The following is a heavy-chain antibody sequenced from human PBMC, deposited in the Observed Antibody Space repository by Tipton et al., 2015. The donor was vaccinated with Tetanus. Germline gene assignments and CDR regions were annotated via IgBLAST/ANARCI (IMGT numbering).Heavy chain of an antibody. V-gene: IGHV1-18*01. CDR3: ARGRGLGPHEYFEH. CDR1: GYTFTHYG. Sequence: QLVQSGAEVKMPGASVKVSCKASGYTFTHYGVNWVRQAPGQGLEWMGWISPFNENVNYAEKFQGRLTMTTDRSTATVYMDLRSLRSDDTAVYYCARGRGLGPHEYFEHWGQGTLVTVSS. D-gene: IGHD3/OR15-3a*01. CDR2: ISPFNENV. J-gene: IGHJ5*02.